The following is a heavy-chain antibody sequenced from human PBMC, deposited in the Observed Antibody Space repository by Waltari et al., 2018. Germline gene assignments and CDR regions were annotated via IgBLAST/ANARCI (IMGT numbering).Heavy chain of an antibody. Sequence: QVQLVQSGAEVKKPGASVKVSCKASGYTFTSYDINWVRQATGQGLEWMGWMNPNSGNTGYAQKFQGRVTITRNTAISTAYMELSSLRSEDTAVYYCARGGYCSGGSCYSDAFDIWGQGTMVTVSS. CDR1: GYTFTSYD. CDR2: MNPNSGNT. J-gene: IGHJ3*02. D-gene: IGHD2-15*01. CDR3: ARGGYCSGGSCYSDAFDI. V-gene: IGHV1-8*03.